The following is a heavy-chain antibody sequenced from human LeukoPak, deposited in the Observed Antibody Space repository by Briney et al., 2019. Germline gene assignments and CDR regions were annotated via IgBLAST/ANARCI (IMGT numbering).Heavy chain of an antibody. D-gene: IGHD1-14*01. CDR1: GYTFTGYY. CDR2: INPNSGGT. Sequence: GASVKVSCKASGYTFTGYYMHWVRQAPGQGLEWMGWINPNSGGTNYAQKFQGRVTMTRDTSISTAYMELSRLRSDDTAVYYCARAPLRFVGNRGYYYYMDVWGKGTTVTVSS. CDR3: ARAPLRFVGNRGYYYYMDV. V-gene: IGHV1-2*02. J-gene: IGHJ6*03.